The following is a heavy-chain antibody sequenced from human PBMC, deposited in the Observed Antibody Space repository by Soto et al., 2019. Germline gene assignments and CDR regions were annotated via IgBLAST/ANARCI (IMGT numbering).Heavy chain of an antibody. D-gene: IGHD3-16*01. CDR1: GGSLSGYY. CDR3: ARGRLGGAAN. Sequence: QVQLQQWGTKLSKPSETLSLTCAVYGGSLSGYYWSWISQPPGKGLEWIGEIDHSGGTNYNASLKSRVTISADTSNNQFSLKLSSVTAADTAIYYCARGRLGGAANWGQGTLVTVSS. J-gene: IGHJ4*02. CDR2: IDHSGGT. V-gene: IGHV4-34*01.